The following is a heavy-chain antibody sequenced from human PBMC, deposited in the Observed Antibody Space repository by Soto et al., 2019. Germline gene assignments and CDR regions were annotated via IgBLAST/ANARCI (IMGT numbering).Heavy chain of an antibody. CDR1: GGSISSGGYY. CDR3: ETLGNNYDILTGYL. Sequence: SETLSLTCTVSGGSISSGGYYWSWIRQHPGKGLEWIGYIYYSGSTYYNPSLKSRVTISVDTSKNQFSLKLSSVTAADTAVYYCETLGNNYDILTGYLWGQGTLVTVSS. J-gene: IGHJ4*02. CDR2: IYYSGST. D-gene: IGHD3-9*01. V-gene: IGHV4-31*03.